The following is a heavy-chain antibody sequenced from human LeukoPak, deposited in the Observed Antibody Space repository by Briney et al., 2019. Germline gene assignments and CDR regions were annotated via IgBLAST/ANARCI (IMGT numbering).Heavy chain of an antibody. Sequence: PSETLSLTCTVSGDSINSLDLWSWVRQPPGKGLVWIGEMYLSGTTHSNPSVKSRVTISIDKSKNQFFLNLSSVTAADTAVYYCAGLVGRYSSGLYYYYFDYWGQGTLVTVSS. CDR3: AGLVGRYSSGLYYYYFDY. D-gene: IGHD3-22*01. J-gene: IGHJ4*02. V-gene: IGHV4-4*02. CDR2: MYLSGTT. CDR1: GDSINSLDL.